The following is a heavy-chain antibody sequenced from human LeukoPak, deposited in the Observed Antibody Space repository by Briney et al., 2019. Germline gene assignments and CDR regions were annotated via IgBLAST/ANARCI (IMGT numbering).Heavy chain of an antibody. Sequence: GGSLRLSCAASGFTFSSYGMHWVRQAPGEGLEWVAVTWFDGSNKYYADSVKGRFTISRDNAKNSLYLQMNSLRAGDTAVYYCARGGYRGVFDYWGQGTLVTVSS. CDR2: TWFDGSNK. CDR1: GFTFSSYG. CDR3: ARGGYRGVFDY. D-gene: IGHD5-24*01. J-gene: IGHJ4*01. V-gene: IGHV3-33*01.